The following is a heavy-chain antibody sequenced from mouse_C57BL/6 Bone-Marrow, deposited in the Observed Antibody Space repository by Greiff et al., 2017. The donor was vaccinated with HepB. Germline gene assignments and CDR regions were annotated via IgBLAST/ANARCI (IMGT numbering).Heavy chain of an antibody. CDR2: ISDGGSYT. J-gene: IGHJ2*01. CDR1: GFTFSSYA. CDR3: ARPSYYNYFDY. V-gene: IGHV5-4*03. D-gene: IGHD2-12*01. Sequence: EVNLVESGGGLVKPGGSLKLSCAASGFTFSSYAMSWVRQTPEKRLEWVATISDGGSYTYYPDNVKGRFTISRDNAKNNLYLQMSHLKSEDTAMYYCARPSYYNYFDYWGQGTTLTVSS.